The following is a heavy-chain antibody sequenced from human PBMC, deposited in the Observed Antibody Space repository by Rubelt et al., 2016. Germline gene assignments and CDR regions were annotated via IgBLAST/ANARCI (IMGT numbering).Heavy chain of an antibody. J-gene: IGHJ4*02. CDR2: ISAYNGNT. V-gene: IGHV1-18*01. CDR3: ARDVGGNSVLYYFDY. D-gene: IGHD4-23*01. CDR1: GYTFTSYG. Sequence: QVQLVQSGAEVKKPGASVKVSCKASGYTFTSYGISWVRQAPGQGLEWMGWISAYNGNTNYAQKLQGRVTMTTDTSTSTAYMWLRGLRSDDTAVYYCARDVGGNSVLYYFDYWGQGTLVTVSS.